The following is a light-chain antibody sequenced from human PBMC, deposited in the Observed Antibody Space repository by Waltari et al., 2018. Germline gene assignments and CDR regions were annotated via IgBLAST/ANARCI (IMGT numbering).Light chain of an antibody. CDR2: SAS. V-gene: IGKV3-15*01. Sequence: EIVMTQSPATLSVSPGERATLSCRASQSISTNLAWYQQKSGQAPRLLIHSASTRATGIPARFSGSGSGTEFTLTISILQSEDFAVYYCQQYNDWPRTFGQGTRVEVK. J-gene: IGKJ1*01. CDR1: QSISTN. CDR3: QQYNDWPRT.